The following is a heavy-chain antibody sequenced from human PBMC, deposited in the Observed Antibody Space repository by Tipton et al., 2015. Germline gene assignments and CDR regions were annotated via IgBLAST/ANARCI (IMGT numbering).Heavy chain of an antibody. Sequence: TLSLTCTVSGGSISSSYWTWIRQPPGKGLEWIGYIYYSGSSYYSATTNYNPSLKSRVTMSEDTSKNHFSLQLTSVTAADTAVYYCAREGWNSDSSGYDYWSQGTLVSVSS. V-gene: IGHV4-59*12. D-gene: IGHD3-22*01. CDR3: AREGWNSDSSGYDY. CDR1: GGSISSSY. J-gene: IGHJ4*02. CDR2: IYYSGSSYYSATT.